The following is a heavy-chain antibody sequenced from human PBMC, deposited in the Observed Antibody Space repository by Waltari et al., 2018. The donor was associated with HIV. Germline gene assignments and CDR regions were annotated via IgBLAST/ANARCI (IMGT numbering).Heavy chain of an antibody. J-gene: IGHJ5*02. V-gene: IGHV3-74*03. CDR1: GFTFSSYW. D-gene: IGHD3-10*01. CDR3: APGRGWFDP. CDR2: INGEGSST. Sequence: EVQLVESGGGLVQPGGSLRLSCAASGFTFSSYWMHWVRQAPGKGLVGDSRINGEGSSTTYGDSVKGRFTIARDNAKNTLYLQMNSLRVEDTAVYYCAPGRGWFDPWGQGTLVTVSS.